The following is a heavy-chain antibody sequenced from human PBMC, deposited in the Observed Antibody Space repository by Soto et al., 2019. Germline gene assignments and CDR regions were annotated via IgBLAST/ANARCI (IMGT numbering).Heavy chain of an antibody. D-gene: IGHD3-3*01. V-gene: IGHV3-48*02. CDR3: AREYDFWSGYYNY. J-gene: IGHJ4*02. CDR2: ISSRSTTI. Sequence: PGGSLRLSCAASGFTFSSYSMNWVRQAPGKGLEWVLYISSRSTTIYYADSVKGRFTISRDNAKNSLYLQMNSLRDEDTAVYYCAREYDFWSGYYNYWGQGTLVTVSS. CDR1: GFTFSSYS.